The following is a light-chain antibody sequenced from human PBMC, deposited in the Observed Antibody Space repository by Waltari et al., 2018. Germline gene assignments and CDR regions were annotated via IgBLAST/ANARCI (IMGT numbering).Light chain of an antibody. CDR2: WAS. J-gene: IGKJ2*01. CDR1: RSVLDTSKNKNF. Sequence: DIVMTQSPDSLAVSLGGRATINCKSSRSVLDTSKNKNFLAWYQLKPGQSPKLLIYWASTRESGVPDRFSASVSGTDFTLTISSLQAEDVAIYYCQQYYATPYTFGQGTKVEIK. CDR3: QQYYATPYT. V-gene: IGKV4-1*01.